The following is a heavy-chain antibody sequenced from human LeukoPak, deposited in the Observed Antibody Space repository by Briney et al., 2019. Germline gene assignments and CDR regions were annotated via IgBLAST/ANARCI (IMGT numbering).Heavy chain of an antibody. D-gene: IGHD1-14*01. Sequence: SETLSLTCTVSGRSIGSHYWSWIRQPPGKGLEWIGYFDYSGSTHSNPSLRSRVTVSGDTSQNQISLKLSSVTAADTAVYYCAGDHPGSFDYWGQGTLVTVSS. V-gene: IGHV4-59*11. CDR1: GRSIGSHY. J-gene: IGHJ4*02. CDR2: FDYSGST. CDR3: AGDHPGSFDY.